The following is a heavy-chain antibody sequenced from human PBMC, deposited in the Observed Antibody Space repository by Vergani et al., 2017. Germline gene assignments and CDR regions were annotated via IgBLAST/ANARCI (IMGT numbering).Heavy chain of an antibody. D-gene: IGHD5-12*01. CDR2: ISSSGSTI. CDR1: GFTFSDYY. J-gene: IGHJ6*02. Sequence: VQLVESGGGLVQPGGSLRLSCAASGFTFSDYYMSWIRQAPGKGLEWVSYISSSGSTIYYADSVKGRFTISRDNAKNSLYLQMNSLRAEDTAVYYCARDYQRRGGYDYEYYYYYYGMDVWGQGTTVTVSS. CDR3: ARDYQRRGGYDYEYYYYYYGMDV. V-gene: IGHV3-11*01.